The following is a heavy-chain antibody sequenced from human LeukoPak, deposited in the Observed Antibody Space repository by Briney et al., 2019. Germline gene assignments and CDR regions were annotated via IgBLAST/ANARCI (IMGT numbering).Heavy chain of an antibody. D-gene: IGHD3-10*01. CDR2: ISYDGSSK. Sequence: GGSLRLSCGASGFTFSSSAVQWVRQPPGKGLEWVEIISYDGSSKYYADSLKGRLTISRDNSKNTLYLQMDRLRAEDTAVYDCARGSHRWVGAGSSTLDYWGQGTLVTVSS. CDR3: ARGSHRWVGAGSSTLDY. V-gene: IGHV3-30-3*01. CDR1: GFTFSSSA. J-gene: IGHJ4*02.